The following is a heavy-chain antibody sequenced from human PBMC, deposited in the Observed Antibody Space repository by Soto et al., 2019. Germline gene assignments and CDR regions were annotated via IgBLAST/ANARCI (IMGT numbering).Heavy chain of an antibody. CDR3: ARERGYYESSGYYPDY. V-gene: IGHV3-66*01. J-gene: IGHJ4*02. Sequence: EVQLVESGGGLVQPGGSLRLSCAASGFTVSSNYMSWVRQAPGKGLEWVSVIYSGGSTYYADSVKGRFTISRDNSKNTLYLQMNSLRAEDTAVYYCARERGYYESSGYYPDYGGQGTLVTVSS. D-gene: IGHD3-22*01. CDR1: GFTVSSNY. CDR2: IYSGGST.